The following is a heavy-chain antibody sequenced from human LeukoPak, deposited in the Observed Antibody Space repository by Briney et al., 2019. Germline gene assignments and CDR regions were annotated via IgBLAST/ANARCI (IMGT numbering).Heavy chain of an antibody. J-gene: IGHJ4*02. D-gene: IGHD6-13*01. CDR1: GGSISSYY. Sequence: SETLSLTCTVSGGSISSYYWSWIRQPAGKGREWSGRIYTSGSTNYNPSLKSRVTMSVDTSKNQFSLKLSSVTAADTAVYYCARVQYSSSWTYYFDYWGQGTLVTVSS. V-gene: IGHV4-4*07. CDR2: IYTSGST. CDR3: ARVQYSSSWTYYFDY.